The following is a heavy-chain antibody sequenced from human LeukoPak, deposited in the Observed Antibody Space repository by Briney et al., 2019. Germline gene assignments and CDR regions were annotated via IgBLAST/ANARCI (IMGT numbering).Heavy chain of an antibody. V-gene: IGHV3-33*08. CDR2: IWYDGSNK. CDR1: GFTFSSYA. CDR3: ARLRPERRSGFDY. J-gene: IGHJ4*02. D-gene: IGHD1-1*01. Sequence: GGSLRLSCAASGFTFSSYAMHWVRQAPGKGLEWVAVIWYDGSNKYYADSVKGRFTISRDNSKNTLYLQMNSLRAEDTAVYYCARLRPERRSGFDYWGQGTLVTVSS.